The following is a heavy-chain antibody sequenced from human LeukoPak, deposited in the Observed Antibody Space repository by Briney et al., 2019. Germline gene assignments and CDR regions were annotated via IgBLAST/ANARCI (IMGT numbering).Heavy chain of an antibody. J-gene: IGHJ4*02. CDR1: GFTFSSYA. D-gene: IGHD2-15*01. Sequence: PGGSLRLSCAASGFTFSSYAMSWVRQAPGKGLEWVSAISGSGGSTYYADSVKGRSTISRDNSKNTLYLQMNSLRAEDTALYYCAKGGYCSGGSCYDDYWGQGTLVTVSS. CDR3: AKGGYCSGGSCYDDY. V-gene: IGHV3-23*01. CDR2: ISGSGGST.